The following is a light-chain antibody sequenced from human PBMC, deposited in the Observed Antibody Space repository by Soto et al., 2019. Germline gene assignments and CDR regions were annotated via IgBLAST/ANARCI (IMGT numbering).Light chain of an antibody. CDR3: CSYAGSYTLFV. CDR2: DVS. CDR1: SSAVGGYNY. V-gene: IGLV2-11*01. Sequence: QSALTQPRSVSGSPGQSAPISCTGTSSAVGGYNYVSWYQQHPGKAPKLMIYDVSKRPSGVPDRFSGSKSGNTASLTISGLQAEDEADYYCCSYAGSYTLFVFGTGTRSPS. J-gene: IGLJ1*01.